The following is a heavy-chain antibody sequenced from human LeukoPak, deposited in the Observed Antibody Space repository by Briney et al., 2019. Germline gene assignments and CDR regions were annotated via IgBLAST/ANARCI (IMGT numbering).Heavy chain of an antibody. D-gene: IGHD3-16*01. V-gene: IGHV3-30*02. J-gene: IGHJ5*02. CDR1: GFTFGDYA. Sequence: GGSLRLACTAAGFTFGDYAMSWVRQAPGKGLEWVAFMHYDGRNILYADSVKGRFSIATDNTKNMVYLQMSSLRAEDTAVYYCAKVTMGDVWFDPWGQRTLVTVSS. CDR2: MHYDGRNI. CDR3: AKVTMGDVWFDP.